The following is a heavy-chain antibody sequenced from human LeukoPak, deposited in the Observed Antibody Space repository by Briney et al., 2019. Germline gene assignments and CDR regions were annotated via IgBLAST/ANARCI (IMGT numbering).Heavy chain of an antibody. V-gene: IGHV4-61*01. CDR1: GGSISSSSVY. CDR3: ARGGSGSYYSDWFDP. CDR2: IYYSGST. J-gene: IGHJ5*02. Sequence: SETLSLTCTVSGGSISSSSVYWSWIRQPPGKGLEWIGYIYYSGSTNYNPSLKSRVTISVDTSKNQFSLKLSSVTAADTAVYYCARGGSGSYYSDWFDPWGQGTLVTVSS. D-gene: IGHD1-26*01.